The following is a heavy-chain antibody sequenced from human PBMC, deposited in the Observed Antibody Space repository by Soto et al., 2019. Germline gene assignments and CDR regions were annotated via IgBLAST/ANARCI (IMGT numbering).Heavy chain of an antibody. J-gene: IGHJ3*02. V-gene: IGHV4-61*01. CDR2: IYYSGST. CDR3: ARVSYDYGDYVENAFVI. CDR1: GVSVSSGSYY. Sequence: SETLSLTCSVSGVSVSSGSYYWSWIRQPPGKGLEWIGYIYYSGSTNYNPSLKSRVTISVDTSKNQFSLKLSSVTAADTAVYYCARVSYDYGDYVENAFVIWGQGTMVTVSS. D-gene: IGHD4-17*01.